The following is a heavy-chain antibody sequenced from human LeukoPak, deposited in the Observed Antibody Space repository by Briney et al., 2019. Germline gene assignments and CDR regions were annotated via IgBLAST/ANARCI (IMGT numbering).Heavy chain of an antibody. CDR1: GYSISSDYY. Sequence: SETLSLTCAVSGYSISSDYYWGWIRQPPGKGLEWIGSIYHSGSTYYNPSLKSRVTISFDTSKNQFSLKLSSVTAADTAVYYCAKARRVATTIPRVVFDYWGQGTLVTVSS. V-gene: IGHV4-38-2*01. CDR2: IYHSGST. J-gene: IGHJ4*02. D-gene: IGHD5-12*01. CDR3: AKARRVATTIPRVVFDY.